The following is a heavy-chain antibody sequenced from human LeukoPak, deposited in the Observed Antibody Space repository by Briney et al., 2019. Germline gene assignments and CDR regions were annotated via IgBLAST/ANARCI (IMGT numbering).Heavy chain of an antibody. D-gene: IGHD3-22*01. CDR3: ARSVGSYYGDL. V-gene: IGHV3-21*01. CDR1: GFTFSTYT. J-gene: IGHJ5*02. Sequence: GGSLRLSCAASGFTFSTYTMSWVRQAPGKGLDWVASITSSSSFTYYADSVKGRFTISRVNAKNSLYLQMNSLRVEDTAVYYCARSVGSYYGDLWGQGTLVTVSS. CDR2: ITSSSSFT.